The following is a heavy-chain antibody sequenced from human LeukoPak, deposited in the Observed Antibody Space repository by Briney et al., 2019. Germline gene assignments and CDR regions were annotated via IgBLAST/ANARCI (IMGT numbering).Heavy chain of an antibody. Sequence: GGSLRLSCAASGFTVSSNYMSWVRQAPGKGLEWVSLIYSGGSTYYADSVKGRFTISRDNSKNTLYLQMNSLRAEDTAVYYCAREVVSHWGNWFDPWGQGTLVTVSS. V-gene: IGHV3-66*01. CDR3: AREVVSHWGNWFDP. CDR2: IYSGGST. J-gene: IGHJ5*02. D-gene: IGHD2-2*01. CDR1: GFTVSSNY.